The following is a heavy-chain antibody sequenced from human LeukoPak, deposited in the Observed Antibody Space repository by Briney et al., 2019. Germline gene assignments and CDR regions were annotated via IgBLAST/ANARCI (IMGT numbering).Heavy chain of an antibody. CDR2: IVNDGGKT. Sequence: GGSLRLSCAAPGFAFHAFDMYWVRQAPGKGLEWVSRIVNDGGKTYYSDSVRGRFTVSRDNSKDSLHLQMNSLRSDDAALYYCGTWAFYHGSDVWGQGTTVTVSS. V-gene: IGHV3-43*02. D-gene: IGHD1-26*01. J-gene: IGHJ6*02. CDR3: GTWAFYHGSDV. CDR1: GFAFHAFD.